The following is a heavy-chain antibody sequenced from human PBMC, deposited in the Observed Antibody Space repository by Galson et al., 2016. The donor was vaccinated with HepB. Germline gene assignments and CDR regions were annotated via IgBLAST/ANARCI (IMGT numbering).Heavy chain of an antibody. D-gene: IGHD1-1*01. V-gene: IGHV5-10-1*01. Sequence: QSGAEVKKPGESLRISCKGSGYSFTNYWTTWVRQMPGKGLEWLGRIAPSDSYTNYSPSFQGHVTISADKSISTAYLQWSSLKASDTAMYYCAEGWRNDDVYWGQGTLVTVSS. CDR1: GYSFTNYW. CDR2: IAPSDSYT. J-gene: IGHJ4*02. CDR3: AEGWRNDDVY.